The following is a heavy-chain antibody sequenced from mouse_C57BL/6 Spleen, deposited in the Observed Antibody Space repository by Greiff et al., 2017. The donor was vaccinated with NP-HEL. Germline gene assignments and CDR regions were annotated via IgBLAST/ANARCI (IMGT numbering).Heavy chain of an antibody. Sequence: EVKLMESGGGLVQPGGSMKLSCVASGFTFSNYWMNWVRQSPEKGLEWVAQIRLKSDNYATHYAESVKGRFTISRDESKRRGYLQMNNLSAEDTGIYYCTAVYDGYSRYAMDYWGQGASVTVSS. CDR1: GFTFSNYW. V-gene: IGHV6-3*01. CDR3: TAVYDGYSRYAMDY. J-gene: IGHJ4*01. CDR2: IRLKSDNYAT. D-gene: IGHD2-3*01.